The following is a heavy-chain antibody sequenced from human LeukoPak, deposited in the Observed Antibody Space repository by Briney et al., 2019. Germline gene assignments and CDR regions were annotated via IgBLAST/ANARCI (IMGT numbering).Heavy chain of an antibody. CDR1: GGSISSSNW. Sequence: SETLSLTCAVSGGSISSSNWWSWVRPPPGKGLEWIGEIYHSGSTNYNPSLKSRVTISVDKSKNQFSLQLSSVTVGDTAVYYCSRIEKTIVGMYPGLFPLNAFDIWGQGKMVIISS. CDR3: SRIEKTIVGMYPGLFPLNAFDI. V-gene: IGHV4-4*02. CDR2: IYHSGST. J-gene: IGHJ3*02. D-gene: IGHD1-26*01.